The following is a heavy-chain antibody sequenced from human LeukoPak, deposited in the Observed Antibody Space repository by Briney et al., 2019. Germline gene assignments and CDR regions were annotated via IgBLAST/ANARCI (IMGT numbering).Heavy chain of an antibody. CDR2: IYSGGST. CDR1: EFSVGSNY. V-gene: IGHV3-66*01. CDR3: AKADSGSYYGLGDYFDY. Sequence: PGGSLRLSCAASEFSVGSNYMTWVRQAPGKGLEWVSLIYSGGSTYYADSVKGRFTISRDNSKNTLYLQMNSLRAEDTAVYYCAKADSGSYYGLGDYFDYWGQGTLVTVSS. D-gene: IGHD1-26*01. J-gene: IGHJ4*02.